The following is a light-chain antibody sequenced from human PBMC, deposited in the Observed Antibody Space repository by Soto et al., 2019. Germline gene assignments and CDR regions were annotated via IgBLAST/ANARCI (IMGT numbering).Light chain of an antibody. CDR1: QSISSW. Sequence: DIQMTQSPSTLSASVGDRVTITCRASQSISSWLAWYQQKPGKAPKLLIYKGSSLESGLPPRFSGSGSGTEFTLTISSLQPDDLATYYCQQYNSFPTFGQGTKVEIK. CDR3: QQYNSFPT. J-gene: IGKJ1*01. CDR2: KGS. V-gene: IGKV1-5*03.